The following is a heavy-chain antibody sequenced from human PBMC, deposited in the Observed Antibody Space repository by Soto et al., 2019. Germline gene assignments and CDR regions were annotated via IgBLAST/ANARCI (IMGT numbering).Heavy chain of an antibody. J-gene: IGHJ6*02. CDR2: IYHSGST. CDR3: ARVDRGDYYYYGMDV. D-gene: IGHD3-10*01. V-gene: IGHV4-4*02. CDR1: GGSISSSSW. Sequence: SETLSLTYAVAGGSISSSSWWSWVRQPPGKGLEWIGEIYHSGSTNYNPSLKSRVTISVDKSKNQFSLKLSSVTAADTAVYYCARVDRGDYYYYGMDVWGQGTTVTVSS.